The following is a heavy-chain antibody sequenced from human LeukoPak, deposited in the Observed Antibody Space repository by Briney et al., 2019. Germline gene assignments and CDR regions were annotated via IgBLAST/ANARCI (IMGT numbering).Heavy chain of an antibody. J-gene: IGHJ4*02. CDR1: GYTFTNYG. CDR2: ISAYTGKT. D-gene: IGHD2-15*01. V-gene: IGHV1-18*01. Sequence: ASVKVSCKASGYTFTNYGITWVRQASGQGIEWMGWISAYTGKTNSAQKLQGRVTMTTDTSTSTGYMELRSLRSDDTAVYYCARGDGYCSGGSCMIFDYWGQGTLVTVSS. CDR3: ARGDGYCSGGSCMIFDY.